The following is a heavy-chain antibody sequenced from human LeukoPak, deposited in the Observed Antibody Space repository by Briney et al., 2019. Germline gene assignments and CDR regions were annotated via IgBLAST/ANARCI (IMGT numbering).Heavy chain of an antibody. Sequence: PSETLSLTCTVSGASISSSSYYWGWIRQPPGKGLEWIGSIYYSGSTYYNPSLKSRLTISVDTSKNQFSLKLSSVTAADTAVYYCARVNRYYYGSGSYSHYFDYWGQGTLVTVSS. CDR2: IYYSGST. V-gene: IGHV4-39*07. D-gene: IGHD3-10*01. J-gene: IGHJ4*02. CDR3: ARVNRYYYGSGSYSHYFDY. CDR1: GASISSSSYY.